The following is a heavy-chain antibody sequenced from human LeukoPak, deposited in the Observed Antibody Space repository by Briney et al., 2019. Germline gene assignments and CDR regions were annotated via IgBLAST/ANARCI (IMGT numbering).Heavy chain of an antibody. J-gene: IGHJ4*02. D-gene: IGHD6-13*01. V-gene: IGHV3-21*06. CDR1: GFSFSAYT. CDR2: IKGSDNYI. CDR3: ARSRGMSKNDKNLLY. Sequence: GGSLRLSCAASGFSFSAYTLNWVRQSPGKGLEWVSSIKGSDNYIYNADSVAGRFTVSTDDAQNSIHLQMNSLRVEDTAIYYCARSRGMSKNDKNLLYWCQGILVTVSS.